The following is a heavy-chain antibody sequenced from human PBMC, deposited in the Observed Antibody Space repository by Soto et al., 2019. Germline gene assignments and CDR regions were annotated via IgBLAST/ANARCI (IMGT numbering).Heavy chain of an antibody. D-gene: IGHD6-13*01. V-gene: IGHV1-69*01. J-gene: IGHJ6*02. CDR3: ATPGIAAHLAYYGTDV. CDR1: GGTFSSYA. CDR2: IIPIFGTA. Sequence: QVQLVQSGAEVKKPGSSVKVSCKASGGTFSSYAISWVRQAPGQGLEWMGGIIPIFGTANYAKKFQGRVTITADESTSTAYMELSSLRSEDTAVYYCATPGIAAHLAYYGTDVWGQGTTVTVSS.